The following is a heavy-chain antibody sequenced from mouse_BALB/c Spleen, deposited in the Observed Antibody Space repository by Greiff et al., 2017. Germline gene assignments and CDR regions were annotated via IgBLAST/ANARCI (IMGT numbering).Heavy chain of an antibody. D-gene: IGHD1-1*01. J-gene: IGHJ4*01. CDR1: GYTFTDYA. CDR3: AREGSSLYAMDY. Sequence: QVQLQQSGAELVRPGVSVKISCKGSGYTFTDYAMHWVKQSHAKSLEWIGVISTYYGDASYNQKFKGKATMTVDKSSSTAYMELARLTSEDSAIYYCAREGSSLYAMDYWGQGTSVTVSS. CDR2: ISTYYGDA. V-gene: IGHV1S137*01.